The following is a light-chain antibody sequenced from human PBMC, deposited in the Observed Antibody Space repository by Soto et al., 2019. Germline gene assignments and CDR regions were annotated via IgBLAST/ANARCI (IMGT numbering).Light chain of an antibody. CDR1: SSDVGGYNY. CDR2: EVS. Sequence: QSLLTQPASVSGSPGQSITISCTGTSSDVGGYNYVSWSQQHPGKAPQLMIYEVSNRPSGVSNRFSGSKSGNTASLTISGLQAEDEADYYCSSYTSSSTYVFGTGTKVTVL. CDR3: SSYTSSSTYV. V-gene: IGLV2-14*01. J-gene: IGLJ1*01.